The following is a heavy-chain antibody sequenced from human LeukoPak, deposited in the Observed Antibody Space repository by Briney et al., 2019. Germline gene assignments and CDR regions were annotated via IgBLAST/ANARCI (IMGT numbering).Heavy chain of an antibody. CDR3: VRWGLEAGMDV. Sequence: PGGSLRHSCDASGFIFSDFWMGWIRQAPGKGLEWVANIHPDGSFTSYVDSVKGRFTISRDNAGKSMLLQMNSLGADETAVYYCVRWGLEAGMDVWGQGTLVTVSS. D-gene: IGHD6-19*01. J-gene: IGHJ4*02. V-gene: IGHV3-7*01. CDR1: GFIFSDFW. CDR2: IHPDGSFT.